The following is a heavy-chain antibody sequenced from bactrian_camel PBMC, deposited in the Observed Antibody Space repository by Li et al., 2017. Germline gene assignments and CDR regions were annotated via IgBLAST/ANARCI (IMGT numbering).Heavy chain of an antibody. CDR2: ISHDNFP. D-gene: IGHD6*01. CDR1: GFTFDTSD. Sequence: VQLVESGGGSVQAGGSLRLSCTASGFTFDTSDMGWYRQAPGRECEMVSTISHDNFPFYSDSAKGRFTISREAALRTVYLQMDNLKPEDSAMYYCAARTHFAAAAGPWDHYGFWGLGTQVTVS. V-gene: IGHV3S55*01. J-gene: IGHJ6*01. CDR3: AARTHFAAAAGPWDHYGF.